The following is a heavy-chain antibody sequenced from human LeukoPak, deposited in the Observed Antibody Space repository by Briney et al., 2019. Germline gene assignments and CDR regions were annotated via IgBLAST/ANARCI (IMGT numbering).Heavy chain of an antibody. CDR2: FDPEDGET. CDR3: ATDQPGYSYGDGYFDY. CDR1: GYTLTELS. Sequence: ASVKVSCKVSGYTLTELSMHWVRQAPGKGLEWMGGFDPEDGETIYAQKFQGRVTMTEDTSTDTAYMELSSLRSADTAVYYCATDQPGYSYGDGYFDYWGQGTLVTVSS. J-gene: IGHJ4*02. V-gene: IGHV1-24*01. D-gene: IGHD5-18*01.